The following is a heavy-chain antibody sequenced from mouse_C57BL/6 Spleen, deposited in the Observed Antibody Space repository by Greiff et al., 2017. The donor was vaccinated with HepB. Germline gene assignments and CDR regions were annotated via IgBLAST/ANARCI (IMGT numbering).Heavy chain of an antibody. CDR2: IYPGDGET. Sequence: QVQLQQSGPELVKPGASVKISCKASGYAFSSSWMNWVKPRPGKGLEWIGRIYPGDGETNYNGKFKGKATLTADKSSSTAYMQLSSLTSEDSAVYFCAPTAQAMGCAYGGQGTLVTVSA. D-gene: IGHD3-2*02. CDR1: GYAFSSSW. J-gene: IGHJ3*01. V-gene: IGHV1-82*01. CDR3: APTAQAMGCAY.